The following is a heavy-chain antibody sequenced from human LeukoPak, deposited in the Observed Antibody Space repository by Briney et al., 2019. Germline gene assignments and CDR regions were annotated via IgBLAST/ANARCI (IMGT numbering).Heavy chain of an antibody. J-gene: IGHJ1*01. CDR1: GFTFSSYS. V-gene: IGHV3-21*01. Sequence: PGGSLRLSCAASGFTFSSYSMNWVRQAPGKGLEWVSSISSSSSYIYYADSVKGRFTISRDNAKNSLYLQMNSLRAEDTAVYYCARRHSNYVSYFQHWGQGTLVTVSS. D-gene: IGHD4-11*01. CDR2: ISSSSSYI. CDR3: ARRHSNYVSYFQH.